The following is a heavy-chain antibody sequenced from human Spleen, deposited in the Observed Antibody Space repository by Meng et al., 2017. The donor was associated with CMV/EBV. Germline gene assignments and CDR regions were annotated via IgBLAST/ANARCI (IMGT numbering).Heavy chain of an antibody. D-gene: IGHD2-2*01. J-gene: IGHJ5*02. CDR3: ARETSDCSTTSCSVLFDP. CDR1: GGSFSGYY. V-gene: IGHV4-34*01. CDR2: INHSGST. Sequence: SETLSLTCAVYGGSFSGYYWSWIRQPPGKGLEWIGEINHSGSTNYNPSLKSRVTISVDTSKNQFSLKLSSVTAADTAVYYCARETSDCSTTSCSVLFDPWGQGTLVTVSS.